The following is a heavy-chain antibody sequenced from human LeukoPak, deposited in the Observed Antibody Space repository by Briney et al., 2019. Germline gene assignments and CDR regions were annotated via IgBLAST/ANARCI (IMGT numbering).Heavy chain of an antibody. V-gene: IGHV3-23*01. CDR1: GFTFSSYA. CDR2: ISGSGGST. J-gene: IGHJ4*02. CDR3: ATTLVDSSGYYYFDY. D-gene: IGHD3-22*01. Sequence: PGGSLRLSCAAPGFTFSSYAMSWVRQAPGKGLEWVSAISGSGGSTYYADSVKGRFTISRDNSKSTLYLQMNSLRAEDTAVYYCATTLVDSSGYYYFDYWGQGALVTVSS.